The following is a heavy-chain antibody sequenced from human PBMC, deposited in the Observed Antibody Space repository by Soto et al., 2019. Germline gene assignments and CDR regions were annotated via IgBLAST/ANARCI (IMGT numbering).Heavy chain of an antibody. CDR1: GFSLSSKGMR. Sequence: SGPTLVNPTQTLTLTCTFSGFSLSSKGMRVSWIRQPPGKALEWLARIDWDDDKFYSPSLRTRLAIPKGTSKNQVVLTMTNVDPMDTATYYCARSPGGFTVATYFFDYWGQGTLVTVPS. J-gene: IGHJ4*02. CDR2: IDWDDDK. D-gene: IGHD3-16*01. CDR3: ARSPGGFTVATYFFDY. V-gene: IGHV2-70*04.